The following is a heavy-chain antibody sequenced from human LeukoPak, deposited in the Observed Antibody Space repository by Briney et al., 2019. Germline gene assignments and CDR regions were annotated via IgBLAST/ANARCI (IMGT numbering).Heavy chain of an antibody. Sequence: ASVKVSCKASGYTFTSYYIHWVRQAPGQGLEWMGIINPSGGITSYAQKFQGRVTMTRDTSTSTVYMELSSLRSEDTAVYYCARVSGSNYYFDYWGQGTLVTVSS. D-gene: IGHD1-26*01. CDR3: ARVSGSNYYFDY. CDR2: INPSGGIT. V-gene: IGHV1-46*01. CDR1: GYTFTSYY. J-gene: IGHJ4*02.